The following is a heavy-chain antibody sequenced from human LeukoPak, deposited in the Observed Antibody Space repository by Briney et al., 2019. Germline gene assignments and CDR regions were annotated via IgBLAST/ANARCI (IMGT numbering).Heavy chain of an antibody. V-gene: IGHV4-34*01. J-gene: IGHJ3*02. D-gene: IGHD3-22*01. CDR2: INHSGST. CDR1: GGSFSGYY. CDR3: ASLGDYDSSGYYGDAFDI. Sequence: SETLSLTCAVYGGSFSGYYWSWIRQPPGKGLEWIGEINHSGSTNYNPSLKSRVTISVDTSKNQFSLKLSSVTAADTAVYYCASLGDYDSSGYYGDAFDIWGQGTMVTVSS.